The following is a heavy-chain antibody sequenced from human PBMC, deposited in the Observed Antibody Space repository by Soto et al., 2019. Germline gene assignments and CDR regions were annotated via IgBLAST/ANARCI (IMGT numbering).Heavy chain of an antibody. J-gene: IGHJ6*02. CDR2: INHSGST. V-gene: IGHV4-34*01. D-gene: IGHD3-10*01. CDR1: GGSFSGYY. CDR3: ARGPHGTEPYYYYGMDV. Sequence: QVQLQQWGAGLLKPSDTLSLTCAVYGGSFSGYYWSWIRQPPGKGLEWVGEINHSGSTNYNPSLKSRVTISVDTSKNQFSLKLISVTAADTAVYYCARGPHGTEPYYYYGMDVWGQGPTVTVSS.